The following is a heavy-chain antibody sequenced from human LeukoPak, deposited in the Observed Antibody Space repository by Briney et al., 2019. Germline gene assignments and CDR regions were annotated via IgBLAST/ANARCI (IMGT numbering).Heavy chain of an antibody. J-gene: IGHJ4*02. D-gene: IGHD3-9*01. CDR3: AKVSRRLRYFDWSPPLDY. CDR1: GFTFSSYG. Sequence: PGGSLRLSCAASGFTFSSYGMHWVRQAPGKGLEWVAVISYDGSNKYYADSVKGRFTISRDNSKNTLYLQMNSLRAEDTAVYSCAKVSRRLRYFDWSPPLDYWGQGTLVTVSS. V-gene: IGHV3-30*18. CDR2: ISYDGSNK.